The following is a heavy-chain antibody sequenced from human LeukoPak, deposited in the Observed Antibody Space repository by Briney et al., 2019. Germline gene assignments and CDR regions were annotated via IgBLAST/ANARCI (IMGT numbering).Heavy chain of an antibody. J-gene: IGHJ4*02. CDR2: LYTGGTT. D-gene: IGHD1-1*01. CDR1: GFTVSSYY. V-gene: IGHV3-53*01. Sequence: GGSLRLSCVASGFTVSSYYMSWVRQAPGKGLEWVSLLYTGGTTYYADSVEGRFTISRDDSENTIYLQMNTLRAEDTAVYYCARGGVNYWNPRYWGQGTLVTVSS. CDR3: ARGGVNYWNPRY.